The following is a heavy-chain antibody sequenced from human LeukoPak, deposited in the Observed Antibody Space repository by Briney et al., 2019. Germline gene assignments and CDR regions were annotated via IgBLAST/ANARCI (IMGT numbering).Heavy chain of an antibody. D-gene: IGHD2-15*01. J-gene: IGHJ4*02. CDR2: IYHSGST. CDR3: ARSVQRYCSGGSCYSNFSPRDY. Sequence: PSETLSLTCAVSGYSISSGYYWGWIRQPPGKGLEWIGSIYHSGSTYYNPSLKSRVTISVDTSKNQFSLKLSSVTAADTAVYYCARSVQRYCSGGSCYSNFSPRDYWGQGTLVTVSS. CDR1: GYSISSGYY. V-gene: IGHV4-38-2*01.